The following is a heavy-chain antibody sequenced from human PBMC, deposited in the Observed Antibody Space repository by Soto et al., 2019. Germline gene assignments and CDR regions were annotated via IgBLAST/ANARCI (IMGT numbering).Heavy chain of an antibody. CDR3: ARYGALVADYYYGMDV. CDR1: GFTFSSYE. J-gene: IGHJ6*02. CDR2: ISSSGSTI. Sequence: PGGSLRLSCAASGFTFSSYEMNWVRQAPGKGLEWVSYISSSGSTIYYADSVKGRFTISRDNAKNSLYLQMNSLRAEDTAVYYCARYGALVADYYYGMDVWGQGTTVTVSS. D-gene: IGHD2-2*01. V-gene: IGHV3-48*03.